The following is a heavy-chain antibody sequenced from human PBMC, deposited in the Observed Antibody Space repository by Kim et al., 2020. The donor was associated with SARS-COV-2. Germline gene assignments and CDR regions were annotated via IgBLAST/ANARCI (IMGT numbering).Heavy chain of an antibody. CDR1: GGSISSGGYY. CDR2: IYYSGST. D-gene: IGHD3-10*01. J-gene: IGHJ6*02. Sequence: SETLSLTCTVSGGSISSGGYYWSWIRQHPGKGLEWIGYIYYSGSTYYNPSLKSRVTISVDTSKNQFSLKLSSVTAADTAVYYCARGNPPMVRGVTPLGMDVWGQGTTVTVSS. CDR3: ARGNPPMVRGVTPLGMDV. V-gene: IGHV4-31*03.